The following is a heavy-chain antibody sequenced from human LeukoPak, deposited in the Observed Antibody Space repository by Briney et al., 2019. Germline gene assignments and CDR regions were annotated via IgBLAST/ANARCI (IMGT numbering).Heavy chain of an antibody. CDR3: ATLPGRWGNRDYYYYYMDV. Sequence: ASVKVSCKVSGYTLTELSMHWVRQAPGKGLEWMGGFDPEDGETIYAQKFQGRVTMTEDTSTDTAYMELSSLRSEDTAVYYCATLPGRWGNRDYYYYYMDVWGKGTTVTVSS. CDR2: FDPEDGET. J-gene: IGHJ6*03. CDR1: GYTLTELS. D-gene: IGHD3-16*01. V-gene: IGHV1-24*01.